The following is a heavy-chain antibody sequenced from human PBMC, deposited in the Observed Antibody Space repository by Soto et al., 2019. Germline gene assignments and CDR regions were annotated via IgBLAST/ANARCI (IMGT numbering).Heavy chain of an antibody. CDR2: ISGSGDTT. J-gene: IGHJ3*02. Sequence: GGSLRLSCAASGLTFSGFAMNWVRQAPGKGLEWVSSISGSGDTTYYADAVKGRFTISRDNSKNTLYLQMNSLRAEDTAVYYCVKDRMAYNSVWDPFDIWGQGTMVTVSS. V-gene: IGHV3-23*01. CDR3: VKDRMAYNSVWDPFDI. CDR1: GLTFSGFA. D-gene: IGHD1-20*01.